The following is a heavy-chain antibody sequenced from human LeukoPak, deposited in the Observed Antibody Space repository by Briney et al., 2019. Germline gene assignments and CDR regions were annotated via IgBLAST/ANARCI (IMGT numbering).Heavy chain of an antibody. J-gene: IGHJ4*02. CDR3: ARTGYSSSYYKFRFDY. Sequence: SETLSLTCSVSGGSISNNIYYWGWIRQPPGKGLEWIGNIYYSGSTYYNPSLKSRVIISVDTSKNQFSLKMSSLTAADTAVYYCARTGYSSSYYKFRFDYWGQGTLVTVSS. V-gene: IGHV4-39*07. D-gene: IGHD6-13*01. CDR1: GGSISNNIYY. CDR2: IYYSGST.